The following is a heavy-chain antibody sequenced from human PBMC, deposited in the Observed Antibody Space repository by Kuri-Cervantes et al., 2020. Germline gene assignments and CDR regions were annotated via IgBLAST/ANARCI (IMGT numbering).Heavy chain of an antibody. CDR1: GGSISSYY. CDR3: ASGYCSGGSCYSNY. Sequence: SETLSLTCTVSGGSISSYYWSWIRQPPGKGLEWIGYIYYSGSTNYNPSLKSRVTISVDTSKNQFSLKLSSVTAADTAVYYCASGYCSGGSCYSNYWGQGTLVTVSS. CDR2: IYYSGST. V-gene: IGHV4-59*01. D-gene: IGHD2-15*01. J-gene: IGHJ4*02.